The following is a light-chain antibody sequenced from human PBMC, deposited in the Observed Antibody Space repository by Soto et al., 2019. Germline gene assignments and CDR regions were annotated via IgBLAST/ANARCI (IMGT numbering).Light chain of an antibody. J-gene: IGKJ4*01. Sequence: DIQMTQSPSSLSASVGDRVTITCRASQSISNYLNWYQQKPGKAPKLLIYAASSLQSGVPSRFSGSGSGTDFTLTISSLQPEDFATYYCIQDYNYPLTFGGGIKVDIK. V-gene: IGKV1-39*01. CDR1: QSISNY. CDR3: IQDYNYPLT. CDR2: AAS.